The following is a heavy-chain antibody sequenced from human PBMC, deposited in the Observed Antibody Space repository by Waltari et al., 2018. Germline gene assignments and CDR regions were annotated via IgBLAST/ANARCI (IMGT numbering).Heavy chain of an antibody. V-gene: IGHV4-4*07. D-gene: IGHD6-19*01. Sequence: QVQLQESGPGLVKPSETLSLTCTVSGGSLSSYYWSWIRPPAGKGLEWIGRIYTSGSTNYNPSLKSRVTMSVDTSKNQFSLKLSSVTAADTAVYYCARTPYSSGWYLEPSFDYWGQGTLVTVSS. CDR2: IYTSGST. J-gene: IGHJ4*02. CDR1: GGSLSSYY. CDR3: ARTPYSSGWYLEPSFDY.